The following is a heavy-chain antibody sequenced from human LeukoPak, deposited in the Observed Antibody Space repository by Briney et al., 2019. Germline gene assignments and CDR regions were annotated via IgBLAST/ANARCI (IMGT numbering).Heavy chain of an antibody. D-gene: IGHD6-19*01. CDR2: IYSGGST. CDR3: ARLYSSGWYYFDY. CDR1: GFTVSSNY. J-gene: IGHJ4*02. Sequence: GGSLRLSCAASGFTVSSNYMSWVRQAPGKGLEWVSVIYSGGSTYYADSVKGRFAISRDNSKNTLYLQMNSLRAEDTAVYYCARLYSSGWYYFDYWGQGTLVTVSS. V-gene: IGHV3-53*01.